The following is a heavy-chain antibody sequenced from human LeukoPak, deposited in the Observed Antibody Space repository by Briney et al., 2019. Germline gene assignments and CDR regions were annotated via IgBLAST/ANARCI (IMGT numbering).Heavy chain of an antibody. CDR1: GFTLSNYW. D-gene: IGHD3-22*01. Sequence: GGSLRLSCAASGFTLSNYWIHWVRQTPGKGLVWVSRINSDGSTTNYADSVKGRFTISRDNAKNTLYLQMNSLRAEDTAMYYCARVGYYYDDNCDAFDIWGQGTMVTVSS. CDR2: INSDGSTT. V-gene: IGHV3-74*01. J-gene: IGHJ3*02. CDR3: ARVGYYYDDNCDAFDI.